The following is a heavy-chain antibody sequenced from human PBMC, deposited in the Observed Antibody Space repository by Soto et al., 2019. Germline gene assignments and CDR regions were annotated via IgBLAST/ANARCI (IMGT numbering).Heavy chain of an antibody. D-gene: IGHD3-16*02. CDR2: INHSGST. Sequence: QVQLQQWGAGLLKPSETLSLTCAVYGGSFSGYYWSWIRQPPGKGLEWIGEINHSGSTNYNQSLKSRVTISVDTSRNQFSLKLSSVTAADTAVYYCARNYDYIWGSYRYWYYFDYWGQGTLVTVSS. CDR3: ARNYDYIWGSYRYWYYFDY. J-gene: IGHJ4*02. CDR1: GGSFSGYY. V-gene: IGHV4-34*01.